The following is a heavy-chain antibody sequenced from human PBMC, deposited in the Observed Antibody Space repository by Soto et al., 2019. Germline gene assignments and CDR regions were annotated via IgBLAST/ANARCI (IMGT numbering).Heavy chain of an antibody. CDR3: ARVPAAGRAYFDY. V-gene: IGHV4-30-2*01. CDR1: GGSFSSGGYS. D-gene: IGHD6-13*01. CDR2: IYPNGRT. Sequence: SETLSLTCAVSGGSFSSGGYSWSWIRQPPGKGLEWIGYIYPNGRTHYNPSLKSQVTISVDRSKNQFSLELISVTDADTAVYYCARVPAAGRAYFDYWGQGTLVTVSS. J-gene: IGHJ4*02.